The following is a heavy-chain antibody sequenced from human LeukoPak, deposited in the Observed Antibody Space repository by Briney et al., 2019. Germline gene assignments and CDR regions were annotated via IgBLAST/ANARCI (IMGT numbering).Heavy chain of an antibody. CDR3: ARLLWFGEKIDY. J-gene: IGHJ4*02. D-gene: IGHD3-10*01. CDR2: INPNSGDT. CDR1: GYIFTGYY. Sequence: AASVKVSCKASGYIFTGYYIHWVRQAPGQGLEWMGWINPNSGDTKYAQKFQGRVTMTRDTSNNTVYMDLTRLIFDDTAMYYCARLLWFGEKIDYWGQGTLVTVSS. V-gene: IGHV1-2*02.